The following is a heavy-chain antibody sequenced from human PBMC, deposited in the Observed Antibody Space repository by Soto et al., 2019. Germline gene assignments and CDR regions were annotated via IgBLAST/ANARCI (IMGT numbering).Heavy chain of an antibody. CDR1: GFTFSSYG. CDR2: ISYDGSNK. D-gene: IGHD2-15*01. J-gene: IGHJ4*02. Sequence: QVQLVESGGGVVQPGRSLRLSCAASGFTFSSYGMHWVRQAPGKGLEWVAVISYDGSNKYYADSVKGRFTISRDNSKNTLYLQMNSLRAEDTAVYYCAKGIVVVVAAFDYWGQGTMVTVSS. V-gene: IGHV3-30*18. CDR3: AKGIVVVVAAFDY.